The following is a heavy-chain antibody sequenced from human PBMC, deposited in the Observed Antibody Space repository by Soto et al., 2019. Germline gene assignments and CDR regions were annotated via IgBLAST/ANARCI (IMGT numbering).Heavy chain of an antibody. V-gene: IGHV3-23*01. CDR3: AKRPLPEGLQGALGAFAI. CDR2: ISGSGGST. J-gene: IGHJ3*02. Sequence: EVQVLESGGGLVQPGGSLRLSCAASGFTFNIYAMSWVRQAPGKGLEWVSDISGSGGSTYYADSVKGRFTISRDNSKNTLYVQMNSLRAEDTAVYYCAKRPLPEGLQGALGAFAIWGQGTRVTVSS. CDR1: GFTFNIYA.